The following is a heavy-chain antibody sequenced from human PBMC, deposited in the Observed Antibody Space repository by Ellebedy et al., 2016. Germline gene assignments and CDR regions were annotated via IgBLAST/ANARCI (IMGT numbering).Heavy chain of an antibody. CDR2: IFSDGNT. Sequence: GGSLRLSCAASEFTVSRNYISWVRQAPGKGLEWVSAIFSDGNTYYADSVKGRFTISRDNSKNTLYLQMNSLRAGDTAVYYCAREGNYGTSMDPFDIWGQGTMVTVSS. CDR1: EFTVSRNY. D-gene: IGHD4-17*01. J-gene: IGHJ3*02. CDR3: AREGNYGTSMDPFDI. V-gene: IGHV3-53*01.